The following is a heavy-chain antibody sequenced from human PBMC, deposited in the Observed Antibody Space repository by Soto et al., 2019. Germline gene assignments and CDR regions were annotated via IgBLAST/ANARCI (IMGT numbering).Heavy chain of an antibody. D-gene: IGHD3-3*01. J-gene: IGHJ5*02. CDR1: GFTFSSYA. Sequence: QVQLVESGGGVVQPGRSLRLSCAAAGFTFSSYAMHWVRQAPGKGLEWVAVISDDGSKKYYAESVKGRLTISRDNSKNTLDLQMKSLRDEDTAVYYCARDGETYYDFWSGYYGSCFDPWGQGTLVTVSS. V-gene: IGHV3-30-3*01. CDR3: ARDGETYYDFWSGYYGSCFDP. CDR2: ISDDGSKK.